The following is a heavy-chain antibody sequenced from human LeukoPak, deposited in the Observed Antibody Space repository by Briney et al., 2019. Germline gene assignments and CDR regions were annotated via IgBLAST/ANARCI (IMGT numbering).Heavy chain of an antibody. D-gene: IGHD5-18*01. J-gene: IGHJ4*02. CDR1: GYTFTSYD. CDR2: MNPNTGNT. V-gene: IGHV1-8*03. CDR3: ARALGGSYGYSAYFDY. Sequence: ASVKVSCKASGYTFTSYDINWVRQASGQGLEWMGWMNPNTGNTGYAQKFQGRVTITADKSTSTAYMELSSLRSEDTAVYYCARALGGSYGYSAYFDYWGQGTLVTVSS.